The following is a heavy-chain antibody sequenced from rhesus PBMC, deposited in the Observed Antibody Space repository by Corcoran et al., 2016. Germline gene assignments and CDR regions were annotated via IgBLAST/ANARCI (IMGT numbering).Heavy chain of an antibody. CDR1: GGSISSNY. Sequence: QVQLQESGPGLVKPSETLSLTCAVSGGSISSNYWSWIRQPPGKGLEWIGRISGSGGSTHDNPSLKSRVTIATDTSKNQFSLKLSSVTAADTAVYYGAREGFYGSNYYFDLWGPGTPITISS. J-gene: IGHJ2*01. V-gene: IGHV4-173*01. CDR3: AREGFYGSNYYFDL. D-gene: IGHD4-29*01. CDR2: ISGSGGST.